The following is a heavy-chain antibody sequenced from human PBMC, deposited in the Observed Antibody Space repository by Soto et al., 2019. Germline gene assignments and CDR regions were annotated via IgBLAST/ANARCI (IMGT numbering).Heavy chain of an antibody. CDR2: ISAYNGNT. Sequence: ASVKVSCKASGYTFTSYGISWVRQAPGQGLEWMGWISAYNGNTNYAQKPQGRVTMTTDTSTSTAYMELRSLRSDDTAVYYCARDREHDFWSGYYKPYYFDYWGQGTLVTVSS. CDR3: ARDREHDFWSGYYKPYYFDY. V-gene: IGHV1-18*01. J-gene: IGHJ4*02. D-gene: IGHD3-3*01. CDR1: GYTFTSYG.